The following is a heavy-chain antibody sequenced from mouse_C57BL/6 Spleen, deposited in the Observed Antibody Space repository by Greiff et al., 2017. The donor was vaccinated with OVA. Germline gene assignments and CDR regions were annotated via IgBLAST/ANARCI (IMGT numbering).Heavy chain of an antibody. Sequence: QVQLQQPGAELVMPGASVKLSCKASGYTFTSYWMPWVKQRPGQGLEWIGEIDPSDSYTNYNQTFKGKSTLTVDKSSSTTYMQLSSLTSEDSAVYYCARSLGSTLVCDYWGQGTTLTVSS. CDR2: IDPSDSYT. CDR1: GYTFTSYW. V-gene: IGHV1-69*01. CDR3: ARSLGSTLVCDY. D-gene: IGHD2-13*01. J-gene: IGHJ2*01.